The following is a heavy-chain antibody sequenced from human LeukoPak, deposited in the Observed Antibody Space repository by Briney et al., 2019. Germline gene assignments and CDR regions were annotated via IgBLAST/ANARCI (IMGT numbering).Heavy chain of an antibody. CDR1: GFTFSSYS. Sequence: GSLRLSCAASGFTFSSYSMNWVRQAPGKGLEWVGYIYYSGSTNYNPSLKSRVTISVDTSKNQFSLKLSSVTAADTAVYYCARAAAARLPFDYWGQGTLVTVSS. CDR2: IYYSGST. D-gene: IGHD6-13*01. V-gene: IGHV4-59*01. J-gene: IGHJ4*02. CDR3: ARAAAARLPFDY.